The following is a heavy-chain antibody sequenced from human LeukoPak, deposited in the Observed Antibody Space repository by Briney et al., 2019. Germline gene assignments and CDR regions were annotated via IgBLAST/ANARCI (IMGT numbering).Heavy chain of an antibody. CDR3: AKDSGSLSNWFDT. D-gene: IGHD1-26*01. CDR2: ISYDGSNK. V-gene: IGHV3-30*18. Sequence: PGGSLRLSCAASGFTFSSYGMRWVRQAPGKGLEWVAVISYDGSNKYYADSVRGRFTISRDNSKNTLYLQMNSLRAEDTAVYYCAKDSGSLSNWFDTWGQGTLLTVSS. J-gene: IGHJ5*02. CDR1: GFTFSSYG.